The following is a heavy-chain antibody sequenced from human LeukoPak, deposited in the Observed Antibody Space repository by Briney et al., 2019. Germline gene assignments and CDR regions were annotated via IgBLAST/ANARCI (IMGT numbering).Heavy chain of an antibody. CDR1: GFTFSSFA. Sequence: GGSLRLSCAVSGFTFSSFAMSWVRQPPGKGLEWLSVISDSGGTTFYADSVKGRFTISRDNSKNTLYLQMNSLRAEDTAVYYCAKYTGRRAFDMWGQGTMVTVSS. CDR2: ISDSGGTT. V-gene: IGHV3-23*01. CDR3: AKYTGRRAFDM. J-gene: IGHJ3*02. D-gene: IGHD7-27*01.